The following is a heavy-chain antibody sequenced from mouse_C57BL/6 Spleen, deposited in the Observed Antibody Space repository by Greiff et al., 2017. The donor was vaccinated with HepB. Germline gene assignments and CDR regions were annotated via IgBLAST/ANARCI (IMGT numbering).Heavy chain of an antibody. Sequence: VQLQQPGAELVMPGASVKLSCKASGYTFTSYWMHWVKQRPGQGLEWIGEIDPSDSYTNYNQKFKGKSTLTVDKTSSTAYMQLSSLTSEDSAVYYCARSGCYGSSYWGQGTLVTVSA. V-gene: IGHV1-69*01. CDR2: IDPSDSYT. CDR1: GYTFTSYW. D-gene: IGHD1-1*01. J-gene: IGHJ3*01. CDR3: ARSGCYGSSY.